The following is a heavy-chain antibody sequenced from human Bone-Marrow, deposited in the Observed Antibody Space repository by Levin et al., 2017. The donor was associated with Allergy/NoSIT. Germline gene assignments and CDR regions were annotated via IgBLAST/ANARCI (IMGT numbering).Heavy chain of an antibody. D-gene: IGHD1-26*01. CDR3: AASREPGKNYYYYYGMDV. V-gene: IGHV1-58*02. Sequence: ASVKVSCKASGFTFTSSAMQWVRQARGQRLEWIGWIVVGSGNTNYAQKFQERVTITRDMSTSTAYMELSSLRSEDTAVYYCAASREPGKNYYYYYGMDVWGQGTTVTVSS. CDR2: IVVGSGNT. CDR1: GFTFTSSA. J-gene: IGHJ6*02.